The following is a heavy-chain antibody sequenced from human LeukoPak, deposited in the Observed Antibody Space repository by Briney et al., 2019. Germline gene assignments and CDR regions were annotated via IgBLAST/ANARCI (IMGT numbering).Heavy chain of an antibody. V-gene: IGHV4-59*01. CDR2: IYYSGST. Sequence: SETLSLTCTVSGCSISSYYWSWIRQPPGKGLEWIGYIYYSGSTNYNPSLKSRVTISVGTSKNQFSVKLSSVTAADTAVYCCARGNWGFGDAFDIWGQGTMVTVSS. J-gene: IGHJ3*02. CDR1: GCSISSYY. D-gene: IGHD7-27*01. CDR3: ARGNWGFGDAFDI.